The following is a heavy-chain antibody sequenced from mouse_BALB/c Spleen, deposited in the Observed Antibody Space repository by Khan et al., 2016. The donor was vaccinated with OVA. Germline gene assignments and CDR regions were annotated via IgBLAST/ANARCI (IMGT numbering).Heavy chain of an antibody. Sequence: QVQLKQSGAELARPGASVKMSCKASGYTFTSYTIHWIKKRPGQGLEWIGYINPSNGYTNYNQKFKDKATLTPDKSSTPAYLQLSSLKSDDSAVYNCVRDGAYHRNDGWFAYWGQGTLVTVSA. V-gene: IGHV1-4*01. CDR1: GYTFTSYT. CDR2: INPSNGYT. D-gene: IGHD2-14*01. CDR3: VRDGAYHRNDGWFAY. J-gene: IGHJ3*01.